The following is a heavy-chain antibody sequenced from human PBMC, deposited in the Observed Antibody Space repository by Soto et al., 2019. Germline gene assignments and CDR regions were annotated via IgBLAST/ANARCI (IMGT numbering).Heavy chain of an antibody. CDR1: GGSISSYY. CDR3: ARMPFTGTNPPFDY. Sequence: SETLSLTCTVSGGSISSYYWSWIRQPAGKGLEWIGRIYTSGSTNYNPSLKSRVTMSVDTSKNQFSLELSSVTAADTAVYYCARMPFTGTNPPFDYWGRGILVTVSS. D-gene: IGHD2-8*02. V-gene: IGHV4-4*07. J-gene: IGHJ4*02. CDR2: IYTSGST.